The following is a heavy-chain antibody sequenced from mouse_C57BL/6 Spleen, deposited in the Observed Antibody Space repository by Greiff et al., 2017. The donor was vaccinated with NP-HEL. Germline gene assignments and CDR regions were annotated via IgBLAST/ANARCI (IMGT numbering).Heavy chain of an antibody. Sequence: EVQGVESGGGLVKPGGSLKLSCAASGFTFSSYAMSWVRQTPEKRLEWVATISDGGSYTYYPDNVKGRFTISRDNAKNNLYLQMSHLKSEDTAMYYCARDDGTDYFDYWGQSTTLTVSS. CDR3: ARDDGTDYFDY. CDR2: ISDGGSYT. J-gene: IGHJ2*01. V-gene: IGHV5-4*01. CDR1: GFTFSSYA. D-gene: IGHD2-3*01.